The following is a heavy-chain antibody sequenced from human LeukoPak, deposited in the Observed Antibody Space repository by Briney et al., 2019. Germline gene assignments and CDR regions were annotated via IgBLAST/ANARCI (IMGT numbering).Heavy chain of an antibody. CDR3: HVDYGDYEGFDY. D-gene: IGHD4-17*01. J-gene: IGHJ4*02. Sequence: SVKVSCKASGGTFSSYAISWVRQAPGQGLEWMGGIIPIFGTANYAQKFQGRVTITADESTSTAYMELSSLRSEDTAVYYCHVDYGDYEGFDYWGQGTLVTASS. CDR2: IIPIFGTA. V-gene: IGHV1-69*13. CDR1: GGTFSSYA.